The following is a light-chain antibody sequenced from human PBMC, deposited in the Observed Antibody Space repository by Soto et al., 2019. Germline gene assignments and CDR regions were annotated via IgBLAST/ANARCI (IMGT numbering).Light chain of an antibody. CDR3: QQYGSSPIT. CDR2: AAS. V-gene: IGKV3-20*01. J-gene: IGKJ5*01. CDR1: QSVSSSY. Sequence: EIVLTQSPGTLSLSQGERAALSCRASQSVSSSYLAWYQQKPGQAPRLLIYAASSRAIGIPDRFSGSGSGTDFTLTIYRLEPEDFAVYYCQQYGSSPITFGQGTRLEI.